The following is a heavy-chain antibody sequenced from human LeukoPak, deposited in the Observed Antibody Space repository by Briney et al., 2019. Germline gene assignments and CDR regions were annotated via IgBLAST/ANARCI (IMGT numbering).Heavy chain of an antibody. D-gene: IGHD2/OR15-2a*01. Sequence: GASVKVSCRASEHTFSAYNMHWVRQAPGRGLEWMGWINPSSGDTKYAQTFQGRVSLTTDPSINTAYLALTSLRSDDTAVYFCAQYHAYFDPWGQGTLVTVSS. J-gene: IGHJ5*01. CDR1: EHTFSAYN. CDR2: INPSSGDT. V-gene: IGHV1-2*02. CDR3: AQYHAYFDP.